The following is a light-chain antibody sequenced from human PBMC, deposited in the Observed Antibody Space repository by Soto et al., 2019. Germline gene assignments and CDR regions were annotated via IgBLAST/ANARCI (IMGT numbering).Light chain of an antibody. V-gene: IGKV1-5*03. CDR1: QSISSW. J-gene: IGKJ1*01. CDR2: KAS. CDR3: QQYNSYPGT. Sequence: DIQMTQSPSTLSASVGDRVTITCRASQSISSWLAWYQQKPGKAPKLLTYKASSLESGVPSRFSGSGSGTEFTLTISSLRPDDFATYYCQQYNSYPGTFGQGTKVDIK.